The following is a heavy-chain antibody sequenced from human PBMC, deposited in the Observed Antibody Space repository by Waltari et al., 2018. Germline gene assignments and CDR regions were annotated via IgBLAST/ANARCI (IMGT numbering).Heavy chain of an antibody. Sequence: QVQLVQSGAEVKKPGASVKVSCKASGYTFTGYYIHWVRQAPGQGREWIGWFNPKRVGTKYAQKFQGRVTMTRDTSISTAHMELSRLRFDDTAMYYCVRSLAAVGNSRGYWGQGTLVTVSS. V-gene: IGHV1-2*02. J-gene: IGHJ4*02. CDR2: FNPKRVGT. D-gene: IGHD6-13*01. CDR1: GYTFTGYY. CDR3: VRSLAAVGNSRGY.